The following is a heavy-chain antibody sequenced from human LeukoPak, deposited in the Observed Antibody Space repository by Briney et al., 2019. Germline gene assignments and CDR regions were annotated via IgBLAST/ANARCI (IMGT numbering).Heavy chain of an antibody. D-gene: IGHD3-22*01. CDR1: GYTLTELS. CDR2: FDPEDGET. V-gene: IGHV1-24*01. Sequence: GASVKVSCKVSGYTLTELSMHWVRQAPGKGLERMGGFDPEDGETIYAQKFQGRVTMTEDTSTDTAYMELSSLRSEDTAVYYCATMYYYDSSCYLVFVDYWGQGTLVTVSS. CDR3: ATMYYYDSSCYLVFVDY. J-gene: IGHJ4*02.